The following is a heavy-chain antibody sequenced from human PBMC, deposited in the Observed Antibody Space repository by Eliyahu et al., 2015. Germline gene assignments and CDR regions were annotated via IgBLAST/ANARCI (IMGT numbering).Heavy chain of an antibody. CDR1: GFTFTXXA. CDR3: AAGLYDYVWGSYREDAFDI. D-gene: IGHD3-16*02. CDR2: IVVGSGNT. V-gene: IGHV1-58*01. J-gene: IGHJ3*02. Sequence: QMQLVQSGPEVKKPGTSVKVPCKASGFTFTXXAXQWVRQARGQRLEWIGWIVVGSGNTNYAQKFQERVTITRDMSTSTAYMELSSLRSEDTAVYYCAAGLYDYVWGSYREDAFDIWGQGTMVTVSS.